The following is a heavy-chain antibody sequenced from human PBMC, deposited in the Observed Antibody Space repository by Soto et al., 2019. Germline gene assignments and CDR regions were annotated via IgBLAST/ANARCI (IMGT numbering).Heavy chain of an antibody. CDR3: AREGIAVAGDYYYYGMDV. V-gene: IGHV1-8*01. J-gene: IGHJ6*02. CDR1: GYTFTSYD. Sequence: ASVTVSCKASGYTFTSYDIYWVRQATGQGLEWMGWMNPNSGNTGYAQKFQGRVTMTRNTSISTAYMELSSLRSDDTAVYYCAREGIAVAGDYYYYGMDVWGQGTTVTVSS. CDR2: MNPNSGNT. D-gene: IGHD6-19*01.